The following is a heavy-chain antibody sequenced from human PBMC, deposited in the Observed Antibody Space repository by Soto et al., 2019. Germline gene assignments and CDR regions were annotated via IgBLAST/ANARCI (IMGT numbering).Heavy chain of an antibody. CDR1: GFTSSNYS. V-gene: IGHV3-23*01. CDR2: TSGSGHYK. J-gene: IGHJ6*02. CDR3: AGGAMVTPYYYGLDV. D-gene: IGHD5-18*01. Sequence: EVRLLESGGGLVQPGGSLRLYCAGSGFTSSNYSMSWVRQAPGKGLEWVSTTSGSGHYKQYRDSVKGRFTISRDNSKNTLYLQMNSLRAEDTAVYYCAGGAMVTPYYYGLDVWGQGTTVTVSS.